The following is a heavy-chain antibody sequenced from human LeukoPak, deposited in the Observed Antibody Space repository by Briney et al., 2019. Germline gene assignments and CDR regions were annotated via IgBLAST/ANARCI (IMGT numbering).Heavy chain of an antibody. D-gene: IGHD3-16*02. J-gene: IGHJ4*02. CDR3: ARSDYVWGSYRN. Sequence: SETLSLTCTVSGGSISSYYWSWIRQPPGKGLEWIGYISYSGSTNYNPSLKSRVTISVDTSKNQFSLKLSSVTAADTAVYYCARSDYVWGSYRNWGQGTLVTVS. CDR2: ISYSGST. CDR1: GGSISSYY. V-gene: IGHV4-59*12.